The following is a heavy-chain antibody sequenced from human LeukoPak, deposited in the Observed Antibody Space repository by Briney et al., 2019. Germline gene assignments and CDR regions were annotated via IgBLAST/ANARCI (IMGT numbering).Heavy chain of an antibody. Sequence: ASVKVSCKASGYTFTSYYMHWVRQAPGQGLEWMGIINPSGGSTSYAQKFQGRVTMTRDMSTSTVYMELSSLRSEDTAVYYCARGREGDYDSSGLFDYWGQGTLVTVSS. CDR2: INPSGGST. D-gene: IGHD3-22*01. V-gene: IGHV1-46*01. CDR3: ARGREGDYDSSGLFDY. CDR1: GYTFTSYY. J-gene: IGHJ4*02.